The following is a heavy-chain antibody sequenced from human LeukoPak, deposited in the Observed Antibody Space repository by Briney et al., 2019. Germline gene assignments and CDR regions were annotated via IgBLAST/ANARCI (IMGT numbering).Heavy chain of an antibody. CDR2: IRYDGSNK. J-gene: IGHJ4*02. CDR3: ARGSIVGATQGLLTYYFDY. Sequence: PGGSLRLSCAASGFTFSSYGMHWVRQAPGKGLEWVAFIRYDGSNKYYADSVKGRFTISRDNAKNSLYLRMNSLRAEDTAVYYCARGSIVGATQGLLTYYFDYWGQGTLVTVSS. D-gene: IGHD1-26*01. CDR1: GFTFSSYG. V-gene: IGHV3-30*02.